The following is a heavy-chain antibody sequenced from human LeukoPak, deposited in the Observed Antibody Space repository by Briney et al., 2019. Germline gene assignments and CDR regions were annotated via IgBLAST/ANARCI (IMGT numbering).Heavy chain of an antibody. J-gene: IGHJ4*02. D-gene: IGHD3-9*01. Sequence: SETLSLTCAVYGGSFSGYYWSWIRQPPGKGLEWIGEINHSGSTNYNPSLKSRVTISVDTSKNQLSRKLSAVTPSDTAVYYCARVLRYFDWQRNFDYWGQGTLVTVSS. V-gene: IGHV4-34*01. CDR3: ARVLRYFDWQRNFDY. CDR2: INHSGST. CDR1: GGSFSGYY.